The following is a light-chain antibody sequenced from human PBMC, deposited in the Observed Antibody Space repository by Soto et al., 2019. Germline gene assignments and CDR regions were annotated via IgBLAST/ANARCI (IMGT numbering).Light chain of an antibody. CDR2: GTS. J-gene: IGKJ1*01. CDR1: QSHDNRH. CDR3: QQYSIAKWT. V-gene: IGKV3-20*01. Sequence: IVLTQSPGTLSLSPGERATLSCRASQSHDNRHLAWYQQKPGQAPRVLIYGTSNRATGIPVRFSGSGSGTDFTLTISRLEPEDFAVYYCQQYSIAKWTFGQGTNLEIK.